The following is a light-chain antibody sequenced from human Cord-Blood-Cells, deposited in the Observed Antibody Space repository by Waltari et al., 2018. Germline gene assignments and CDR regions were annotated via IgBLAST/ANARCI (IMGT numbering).Light chain of an antibody. CDR1: SSDDGSYNL. J-gene: IGLJ3*02. V-gene: IGLV2-23*01. CDR2: EGS. CDR3: CSYAGSSTWV. Sequence: QSALTQPASVSGSPGQSITISCTGTSSDDGSYNLVSWYQQHPGKAPKLMIYEGSKRPSGVSKLCSASKSGNTASLTISGLQAEDEADYYCCSYAGSSTWVFGGGTKLTVL.